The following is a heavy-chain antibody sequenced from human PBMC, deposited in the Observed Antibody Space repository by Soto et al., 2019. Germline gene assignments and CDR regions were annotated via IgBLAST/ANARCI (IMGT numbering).Heavy chain of an antibody. CDR2: ISSSGSTI. V-gene: IGHV3-48*03. CDR1: GFTFSSYE. Sequence: EVQLVESGGGLVQPGGSLRLSCAASGFTFSSYEMNWVRQAPGKGLEWVSYISSSGSTIYYADSVKGRFTISRDNAKNSLYLQMNSLRAEDTAVYYCARDQDTAMVTGGWFDPWGQGTLVTVSS. J-gene: IGHJ5*02. D-gene: IGHD5-18*01. CDR3: ARDQDTAMVTGGWFDP.